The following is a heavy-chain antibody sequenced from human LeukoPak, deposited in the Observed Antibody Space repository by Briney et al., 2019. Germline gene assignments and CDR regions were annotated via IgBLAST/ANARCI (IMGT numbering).Heavy chain of an antibody. CDR3: AKRQPSNYYYGMDV. J-gene: IGHJ6*02. Sequence: PXGSLRLSCAASGFTFSSYAMSWVRQAPGKGLEWVSAISGSGGSTYYADSVKGRFTISRDNSKNTLYLQMNSLRAEDTAVYYCAKRQPSNYYYGMDVWGQGTTVTVSS. CDR1: GFTFSSYA. V-gene: IGHV3-23*01. CDR2: ISGSGGST. D-gene: IGHD1-14*01.